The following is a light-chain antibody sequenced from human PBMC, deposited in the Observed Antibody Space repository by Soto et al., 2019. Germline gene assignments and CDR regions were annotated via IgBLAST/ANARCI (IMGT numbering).Light chain of an antibody. Sequence: QSALTQPASVSGSPGQSITISCTGTSSDVGGYNYVSWYQQRPGKAPKVMIYDVSKRPSGVSNRFSGSKSGNTASLTISGIQAEDEADYYCSSYSYTSSRTVVFGGGTKLTVL. J-gene: IGLJ3*02. CDR1: SSDVGGYNY. V-gene: IGLV2-14*01. CDR3: SSYSYTSSRTVV. CDR2: DVS.